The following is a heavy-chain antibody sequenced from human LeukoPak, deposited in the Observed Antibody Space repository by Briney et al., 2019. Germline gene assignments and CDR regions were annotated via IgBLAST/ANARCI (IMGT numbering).Heavy chain of an antibody. CDR2: INHSGST. Sequence: GSLRLSCAASGFIFSNAWMSWIRQPPGKGLEWIGEINHSGSTNYNPSLKSRVTISVDTSKNQFSLKLSSVTAADTAVYYCARGGYYGSGRDAFDIWGQGTMVTVSS. CDR3: ARGGYYGSGRDAFDI. V-gene: IGHV4-34*01. D-gene: IGHD3-10*01. J-gene: IGHJ3*02. CDR1: GFIFSNAW.